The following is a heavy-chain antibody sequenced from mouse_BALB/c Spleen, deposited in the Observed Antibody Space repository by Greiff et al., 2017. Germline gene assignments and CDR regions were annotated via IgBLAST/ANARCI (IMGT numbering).Heavy chain of an antibody. D-gene: IGHD2-14*01. Sequence: EVKLQESGPGLVKPSQSLSLTCTVTGYSITSDYAWNWIRQFPGNKLEWMGYISYSGSTSYNPSLKSRISITRDTSKNQFFLQLNSVTTEDTATYYCARGRYGYWGQGTLVTVSA. J-gene: IGHJ3*01. V-gene: IGHV3-2*02. CDR1: GYSITSDYA. CDR3: ARGRYGY. CDR2: ISYSGST.